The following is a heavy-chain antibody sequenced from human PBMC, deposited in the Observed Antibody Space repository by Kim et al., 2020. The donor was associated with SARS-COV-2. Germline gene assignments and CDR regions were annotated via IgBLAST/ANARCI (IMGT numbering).Heavy chain of an antibody. D-gene: IGHD3-9*01. V-gene: IGHV1-18*04. CDR3: ARDRIALRYFDWSN. CDR1: GYTFTSYG. CDR2: ISAYNGNT. J-gene: IGHJ4*02. Sequence: ASVKVSCKASGYTFTSYGISWVRQAPGQGLEWMGWISAYNGNTNYAQKLQGRVTMTTDTSTSTAYMELRSLRSDDTAVYYCARDRIALRYFDWSNWGQGTLVTVSS.